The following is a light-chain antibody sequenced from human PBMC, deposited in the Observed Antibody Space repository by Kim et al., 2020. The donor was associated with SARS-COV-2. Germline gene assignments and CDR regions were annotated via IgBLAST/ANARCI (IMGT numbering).Light chain of an antibody. CDR3: AAWDDSLNGVV. J-gene: IGLJ2*01. CDR1: SANIGSNT. CDR2: SNN. V-gene: IGLV1-44*01. Sequence: GQKVTLSCSGRSANIGSNTVNWYQQLPGTAPKLLIYSNNQRTSGVPDRFSGSKSGTSASLAISGLQSEDEADYYCAAWDDSLNGVVFGGGTQLTVL.